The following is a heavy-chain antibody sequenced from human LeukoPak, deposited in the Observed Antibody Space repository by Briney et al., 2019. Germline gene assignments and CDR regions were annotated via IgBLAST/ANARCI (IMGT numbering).Heavy chain of an antibody. CDR1: GYTFTDYY. D-gene: IGHD3-22*01. V-gene: IGHV1-2*02. J-gene: IGHJ4*02. CDR2: TNPNSGGT. Sequence: ASVKVSCKASGYTFTDYYMHWVRQAPGQGLEWMGWTNPNSGGTNYAQKFQGRVTMTRDTSISTAYMELSRLRSDDTAVYYCARASYYYDSSGYPGYYFDYWALGTLVTVSS. CDR3: ARASYYYDSSGYPGYYFDY.